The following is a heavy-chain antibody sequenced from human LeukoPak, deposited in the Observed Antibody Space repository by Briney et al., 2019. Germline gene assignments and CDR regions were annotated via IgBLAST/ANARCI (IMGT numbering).Heavy chain of an antibody. J-gene: IGHJ4*02. D-gene: IGHD2-2*01. CDR3: AKAFKGYCSSTSCLFDY. V-gene: IGHV3-23*01. CDR2: ISGSGGST. Sequence: GGSLRLSCAASGFTFSSYAMSWVRQAPGKGLEWDSAISGSGGSTYYADSVRGRFTISRDNSKNTLYLQMNSLRAEDTAVYYCAKAFKGYCSSTSCLFDYWGQGTLVTVSS. CDR1: GFTFSSYA.